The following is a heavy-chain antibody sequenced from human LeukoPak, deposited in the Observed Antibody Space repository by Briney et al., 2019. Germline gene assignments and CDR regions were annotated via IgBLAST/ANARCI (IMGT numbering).Heavy chain of an antibody. CDR1: GYTFTSYG. CDR3: ARDGVIFRGAHPRGRYGMDV. J-gene: IGHJ6*04. CDR2: ISAYNGNT. Sequence: ASVKVSCKASGYTFTSYGISWVRQAPGQGLEWMGWISAYNGNTNYAQTLQGRVTMTTDTSTSTAYMELRSLRSDDTAVYYCARDGVIFRGAHPRGRYGMDVWGKGTTVTVSS. V-gene: IGHV1-18*04. D-gene: IGHD3-10*01.